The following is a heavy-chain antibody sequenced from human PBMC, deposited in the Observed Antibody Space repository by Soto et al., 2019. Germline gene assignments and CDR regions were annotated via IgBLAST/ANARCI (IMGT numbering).Heavy chain of an antibody. CDR3: ARVGATTWFDP. D-gene: IGHD1-26*01. J-gene: IGHJ5*02. CDR2: INPSGGST. Sequence: ASVKVSCKASGYTFTSYYMHWVRQAPGQGLEWMGIINPSGGSTSYAQKFQGRVTVTRDTSTSTVYMELSSLRSEDTAVYYCARVGATTWFDPWGQGTLVTVSS. V-gene: IGHV1-46*01. CDR1: GYTFTSYY.